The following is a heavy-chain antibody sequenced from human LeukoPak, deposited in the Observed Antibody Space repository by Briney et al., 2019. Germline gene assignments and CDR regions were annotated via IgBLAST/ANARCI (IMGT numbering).Heavy chain of an antibody. CDR3: AGATVGGGWSDY. J-gene: IGHJ4*02. D-gene: IGHD6-19*01. V-gene: IGHV3-7*04. CDR1: GFTFSDHW. Sequence: GGSLRLSCAASGFTFSDHWMSWVRQAPGKGLEWVANIKHDGSDEYYVASVKGRFTISRDNAKKSLYLLMSSLRAEATAVYYCAGATVGGGWSDYWGQGARVTVSS. CDR2: IKHDGSDE.